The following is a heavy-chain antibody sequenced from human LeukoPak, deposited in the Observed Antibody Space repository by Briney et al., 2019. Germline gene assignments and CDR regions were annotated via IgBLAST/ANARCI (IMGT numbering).Heavy chain of an antibody. CDR2: ISDDGSGT. Sequence: GGSLRLSCAASGFAFSDYAMSWVRQAPGQGLEWVSTISDDGSGTYYADSVKGRFTISRDNSKNTLFLQINSLRAEDSAVYYCATDRERDPSVYYLVGGQGTLITVSS. J-gene: IGHJ4*02. CDR3: ATDRERDPSVYYLV. CDR1: GFAFSDYA. V-gene: IGHV3-23*01. D-gene: IGHD3-22*01.